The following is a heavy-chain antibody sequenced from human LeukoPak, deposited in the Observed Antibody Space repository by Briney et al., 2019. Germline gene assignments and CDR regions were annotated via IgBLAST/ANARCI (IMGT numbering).Heavy chain of an antibody. CDR3: ARENSYYDSSGNYYGSGYFDY. J-gene: IGHJ4*02. D-gene: IGHD3-22*01. CDR2: ISGSGGST. CDR1: GFTFSSYG. V-gene: IGHV3-23*01. Sequence: GGSLRLSCAASGFTFSSYGMSWVRQAPGKGLEWVSAISGSGGSTYYADSVKGRFTISRDNSKNTLYLQMNSLRAEDTAVYYCARENSYYDSSGNYYGSGYFDYWGQGTLVTVSS.